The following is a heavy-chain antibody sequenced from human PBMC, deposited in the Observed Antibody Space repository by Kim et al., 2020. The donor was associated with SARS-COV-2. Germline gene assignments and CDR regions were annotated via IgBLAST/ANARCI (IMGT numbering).Heavy chain of an antibody. CDR2: INTRGNT. D-gene: IGHD3-9*01. V-gene: IGHV4-4*07. CDR3: ARGVIVRDALTGSSTYYYYYIDV. J-gene: IGHJ6*03. Sequence: SETLSLTCTVSGGSISSSYWNWIRQPAGRGLEWIGRINTRGNTNYNPSLKSRVIMSLDTSKNQFSLKLISVTAADTAVYYCARGVIVRDALTGSSTYYYYYIDVWGKGTTVTVSS. CDR1: GGSISSSY.